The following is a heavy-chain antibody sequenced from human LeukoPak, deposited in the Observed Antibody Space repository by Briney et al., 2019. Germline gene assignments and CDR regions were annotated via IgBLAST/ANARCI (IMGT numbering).Heavy chain of an antibody. CDR2: LHYSGST. CDR1: GGSFSSGGYY. J-gene: IGHJ4*02. D-gene: IGHD2/OR15-2a*01. CDR3: ARGFPTLDY. V-gene: IGHV4-31*03. Sequence: SETLSLTCSVSGGSFSSGGYYWSWIRQSPGKGLEWIGYLHYSGSTYYNPSLRSRLTFSVDTSKNQFSLDLSSVTAADTAVYYCARGFPTLDYWGQGTLVTVSS.